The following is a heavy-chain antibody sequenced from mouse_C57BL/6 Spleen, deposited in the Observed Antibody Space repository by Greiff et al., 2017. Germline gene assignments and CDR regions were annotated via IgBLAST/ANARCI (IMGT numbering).Heavy chain of an antibody. V-gene: IGHV1-52*01. CDR1: GYTFTSYW. CDR3: ARGQPLFDY. Sequence: QVQLQQPGAELVRPGSSVKLSCKASGYTFTSYWMHWVKQRPIQGLEWNGKIDPSDSETHYNQKFKDKATLTVDKSSSTAYMQLSSLTSEDSAVYYCARGQPLFDYWGQGTTLTVSS. D-gene: IGHD6-1*01. J-gene: IGHJ2*01. CDR2: IDPSDSET.